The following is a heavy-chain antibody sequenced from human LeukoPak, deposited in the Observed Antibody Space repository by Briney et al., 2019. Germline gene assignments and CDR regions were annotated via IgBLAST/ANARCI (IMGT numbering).Heavy chain of an antibody. D-gene: IGHD3-16*01. J-gene: IGHJ3*02. Sequence: MAGGSLRLSCAASGFTFSDYYMSWIRQAPGKGLEWVSYISSSGSTIYYADSVKGRFTISRDNAKNSLYLQMNSLRAEDTAVYYCARETRLRLGDQGGAFDIWGQGTMVTVSS. CDR1: GFTFSDYY. CDR3: ARETRLRLGDQGGAFDI. V-gene: IGHV3-11*04. CDR2: ISSSGSTI.